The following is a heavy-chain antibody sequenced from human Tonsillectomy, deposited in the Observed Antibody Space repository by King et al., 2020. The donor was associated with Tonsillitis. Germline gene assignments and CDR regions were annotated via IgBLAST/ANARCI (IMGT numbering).Heavy chain of an antibody. D-gene: IGHD3-16*02. CDR2: ISYDGSNK. J-gene: IGHJ3*02. CDR1: GFTFSSYG. V-gene: IGHV3-30*18. Sequence: LVPSGGGVVQPGRSLRLSCAASGFTFSSYGMHWVRQAPGKGLEWVAVISYDGSNKYYADSVKGRFTISRDNSKNTLYLQMNSLRAEDTAVYYCAKDYVWGSYRYSAFDIWGQGTMVTVSS. CDR3: AKDYVWGSYRYSAFDI.